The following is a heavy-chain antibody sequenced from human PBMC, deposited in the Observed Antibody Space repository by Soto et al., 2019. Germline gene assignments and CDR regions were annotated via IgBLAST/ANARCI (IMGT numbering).Heavy chain of an antibody. Sequence: GSLRLSCAASGFIFISLAMSCFLQSPVKVLEWVSSISGRGVDTLYADSVKGRFTISRDNSRNTLYLQVNSLRAEDTAVYYCAKDQTDVTLFDYWGQGTLVTVSS. CDR1: GFIFISLA. V-gene: IGHV3-23*01. J-gene: IGHJ4*02. D-gene: IGHD2-21*02. CDR2: ISGRGVDT. CDR3: AKDQTDVTLFDY.